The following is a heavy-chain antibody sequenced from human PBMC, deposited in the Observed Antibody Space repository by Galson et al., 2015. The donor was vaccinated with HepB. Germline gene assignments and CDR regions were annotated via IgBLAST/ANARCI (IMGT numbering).Heavy chain of an antibody. Sequence: PALVKPTQTLTLTCTFSGFSLSTSGVGVGWIRQPPGKALEWLALIYWDDDKRYSPPLKSRLTVTKDTSKNQVVLTMTNMDPVDTATYYCAHSIPYDFWSGYYMDVWGKGTTVTVS. J-gene: IGHJ6*03. CDR2: IYWDDDK. V-gene: IGHV2-5*02. CDR3: AHSIPYDFWSGYYMDV. CDR1: GFSLSTSGVG. D-gene: IGHD3-3*01.